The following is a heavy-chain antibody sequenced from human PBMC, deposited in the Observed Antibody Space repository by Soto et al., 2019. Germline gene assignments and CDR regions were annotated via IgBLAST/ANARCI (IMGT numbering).Heavy chain of an antibody. J-gene: IGHJ5*02. CDR3: ARIRQVAAARRYNWFDP. CDR1: GGSISSYY. V-gene: IGHV4-59*01. Sequence: PSETLSLTWTVSGGSISSYYWSWIRQPPGKGLEWIGYICYSGSTNYNPSLKSRVTISVDTSKNQFSLKLSSVTAADTAVYYCARIRQVAAARRYNWFDPWGQGTLVTVSS. CDR2: ICYSGST. D-gene: IGHD6-6*01.